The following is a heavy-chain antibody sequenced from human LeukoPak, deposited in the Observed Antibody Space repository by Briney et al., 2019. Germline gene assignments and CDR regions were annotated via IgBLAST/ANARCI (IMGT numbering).Heavy chain of an antibody. CDR2: ISASDDRT. J-gene: IGHJ4*02. D-gene: IGHD2-21*01. CDR3: AKVQHADFNMNFDS. V-gene: IGHV3-23*01. CDR1: GFTFSSYV. Sequence: GGSLILSCAASGFTFSSYVMNWLRQAPGEGLEWVSSISASDDRTFYADSVKGRFTISRDNSKNTVYLQMNSLRAGDTAVYYCAKVQHADFNMNFDSWGQGTLVTVSS.